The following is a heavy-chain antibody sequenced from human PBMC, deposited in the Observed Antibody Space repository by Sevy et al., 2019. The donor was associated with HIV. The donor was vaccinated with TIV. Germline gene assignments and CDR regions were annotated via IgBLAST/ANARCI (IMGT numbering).Heavy chain of an antibody. Sequence: SETLSLTCAISGYSITSGYYWGWIRQPPGKGLEWIGSIHQSGSTHYNPSLKSRVTMSVDTSKNQFSLKLSSVTAADTAVYYCARHSHGSGTYYVPFDYWGQGTLVTVSS. CDR2: IHQSGST. CDR3: ARHSHGSGTYYVPFDY. J-gene: IGHJ4*02. V-gene: IGHV4-38-2*01. D-gene: IGHD3-10*01. CDR1: GYSITSGYY.